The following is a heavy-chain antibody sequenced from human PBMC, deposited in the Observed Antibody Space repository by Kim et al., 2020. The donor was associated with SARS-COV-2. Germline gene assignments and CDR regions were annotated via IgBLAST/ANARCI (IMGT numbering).Heavy chain of an antibody. J-gene: IGHJ4*02. CDR2: ISYDGSNK. CDR1: GFTFSSYA. D-gene: IGHD3-9*01. CDR3: ARVGTTIFWTPFPRY. Sequence: GGSLRLSCAASGFTFSSYAMHWVRQAPGKGLEWVAVISYDGSNKYYADSVKGRFTISRDNSKNTLYLQMNSLRAEDTAVYYCARVGTTIFWTPFPRYWGQGTLVTVSS. V-gene: IGHV3-30*04.